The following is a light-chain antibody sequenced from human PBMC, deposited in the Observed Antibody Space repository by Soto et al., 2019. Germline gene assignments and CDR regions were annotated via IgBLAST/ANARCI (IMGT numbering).Light chain of an antibody. Sequence: SVLSQPASVSGSPGQSITISCTGTSSDVGGYDYVSWYQQHPAKAPKLVIYEVSNRPSGVSTRFSGSKSGNTASLTISGLQADDEADYYCSSFTTDSTSVFGGGTKVTVL. CDR1: SSDVGGYDY. CDR3: SSFTTDSTSV. V-gene: IGLV2-14*01. J-gene: IGLJ1*01. CDR2: EVS.